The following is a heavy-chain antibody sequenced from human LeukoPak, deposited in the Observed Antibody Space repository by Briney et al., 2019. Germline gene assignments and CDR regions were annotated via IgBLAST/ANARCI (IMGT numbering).Heavy chain of an antibody. V-gene: IGHV4-34*01. Sequence: SETLSLTCAVYGGSFSGYYWSWTRQPPGKGLEWIGEINHSGSTNYNPSLKSRVTISVDTSKNQFSLKLSSVTAADTAVYYCARVFEGDYHFIPYWGQGTLVTVSS. D-gene: IGHD2/OR15-2a*01. CDR2: INHSGST. CDR3: ARVFEGDYHFIPY. CDR1: GGSFSGYY. J-gene: IGHJ4*02.